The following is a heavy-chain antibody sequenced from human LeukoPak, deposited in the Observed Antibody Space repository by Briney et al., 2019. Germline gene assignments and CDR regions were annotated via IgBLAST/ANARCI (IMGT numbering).Heavy chain of an antibody. Sequence: SETLSLTCAVYGGSFSGYYWSWIRQPPGKGLEWIGEINHSGSTNYNPSLKSRVTISVDTSKNQFSLKLSSVTAADTAVYYCASLSKGYCSGGSCYSTRGNRFDPWGQGTLVTVSS. V-gene: IGHV4-34*01. D-gene: IGHD2-15*01. J-gene: IGHJ5*02. CDR3: ASLSKGYCSGGSCYSTRGNRFDP. CDR1: GGSFSGYY. CDR2: INHSGST.